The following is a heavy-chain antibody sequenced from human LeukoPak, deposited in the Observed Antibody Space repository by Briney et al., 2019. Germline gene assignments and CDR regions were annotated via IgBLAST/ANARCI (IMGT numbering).Heavy chain of an antibody. CDR1: GGSFSGYY. CDR2: INHSGST. V-gene: IGHV4-34*01. CDR3: ARLAPRYYDYVWGSYRPGRERYFDY. D-gene: IGHD3-16*02. J-gene: IGHJ4*02. Sequence: SETLSLTCAVYGGSFSGYYWSWIRQPPGKGLEWIGEINHSGSTNYNPSLKSRVTISVDTSKNQFSLKLSSVTAADTAVYYCARLAPRYYDYVWGSYRPGRERYFDYWGQGILVTVSS.